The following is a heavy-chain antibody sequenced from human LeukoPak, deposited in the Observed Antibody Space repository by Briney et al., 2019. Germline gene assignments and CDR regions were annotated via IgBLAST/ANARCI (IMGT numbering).Heavy chain of an antibody. CDR3: ARGLEWLGGYYYYYMDV. V-gene: IGHV3-7*04. D-gene: IGHD3-3*01. J-gene: IGHJ6*03. CDR1: GFRFSSQW. CDR2: VNQGGTGK. Sequence: GGSLRLSCAASGFRFSSQWMSWVRQAPGKGLEWVAIVNQGGTGKYYVDSVKGRFTISRDNAENSLYLQMNSLRAEDTAVYYCARGLEWLGGYYYYYMDVWGKGTTVTVSS.